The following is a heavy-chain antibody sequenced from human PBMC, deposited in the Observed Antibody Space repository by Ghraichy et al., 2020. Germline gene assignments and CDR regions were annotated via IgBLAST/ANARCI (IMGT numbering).Heavy chain of an antibody. J-gene: IGHJ2*01. CDR1: GGSISSYY. CDR2: IYYSGST. CDR3: AKTSVTPLGRYFDL. D-gene: IGHD4-23*01. V-gene: IGHV4-59*01. Sequence: ETLSLTCTVSGGSISSYYWSWIRQPPGKGLEWIGYIYYSGSTNYNPSLKSRVTISVDTSKNQFSLKLSSVTAADTAVYYCAKTSVTPLGRYFDLWGRGTLVTVSS.